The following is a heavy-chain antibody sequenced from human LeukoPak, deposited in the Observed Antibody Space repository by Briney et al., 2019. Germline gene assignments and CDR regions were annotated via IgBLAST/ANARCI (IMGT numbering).Heavy chain of an antibody. CDR3: ARDGDSFDY. CDR1: GFTFSNFW. V-gene: IGHV3-7*01. Sequence: PGGSLRLSCATSGFTFSNFWMTWVRQAPGRRLEWVANIKRDGSDQFYVDSVKGRFTISRDNAKNSLYLQMKSLRAEDTAVYYCARDGDSFDYWGQGTLVTVSS. J-gene: IGHJ4*02. CDR2: IKRDGSDQ. D-gene: IGHD3-3*01.